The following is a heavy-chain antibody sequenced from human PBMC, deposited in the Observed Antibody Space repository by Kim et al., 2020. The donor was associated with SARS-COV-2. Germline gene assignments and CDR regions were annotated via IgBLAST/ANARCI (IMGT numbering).Heavy chain of an antibody. V-gene: IGHV7-4-1*02. J-gene: IGHJ5*02. Sequence: ASVKVSCKASGYAFTTYPMTWVRRAPGHGLEWMGWINTNTGNPTYAQGFTGRFVFSLDTSVSTTYLQINSLQAEDTAVYYCGRTMVRGVIPSWGLGTLVTVSS. CDR2: INTNTGNP. CDR3: GRTMVRGVIPS. CDR1: GYAFTTYP. D-gene: IGHD3-10*01.